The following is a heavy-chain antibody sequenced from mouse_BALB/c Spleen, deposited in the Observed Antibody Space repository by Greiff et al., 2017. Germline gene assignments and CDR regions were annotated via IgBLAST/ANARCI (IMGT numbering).Heavy chain of an antibody. D-gene: IGHD6-1*01. Sequence: EVQLQQSGAELARPGASVKMSCKASGYTFTSYTMHWVKQRPEQGLEWIGWIDPENGNTIYDPKFQGKASITADTSSNTAYLQLSSLTSEDTAVYYCARTGGRDYWGQGTSVTVSS. CDR2: IDPENGNT. V-gene: IGHV14-1*02. CDR3: ARTGGRDY. J-gene: IGHJ4*01. CDR1: GYTFTSYT.